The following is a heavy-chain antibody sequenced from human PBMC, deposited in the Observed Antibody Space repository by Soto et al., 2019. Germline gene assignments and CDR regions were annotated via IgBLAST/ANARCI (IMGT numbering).Heavy chain of an antibody. V-gene: IGHV1-18*01. Sequence: ASVKVSCKASGYTFTNYGISWVRQAPGQGLEWMGWISAYNGNTNYAQKLQGRVTMTTDTSTSTAYMELRSLRSDDTAVYYCARTKYSSGPGYYFDYWGQGTLVTVSS. CDR3: ARTKYSSGPGYYFDY. CDR2: ISAYNGNT. CDR1: GYTFTNYG. D-gene: IGHD6-19*01. J-gene: IGHJ4*02.